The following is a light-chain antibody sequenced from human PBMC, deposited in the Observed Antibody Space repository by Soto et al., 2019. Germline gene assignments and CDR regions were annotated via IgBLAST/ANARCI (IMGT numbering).Light chain of an antibody. V-gene: IGKV3-20*01. CDR2: GAA. Sequence: EIVLTQSPGTLSLSPGERATLSCRASQTVSSSYLAWYQQKPGQAPRLLIYGAAIRATGIPDRFSGSGSGTDFNLTISRLEPEDFAVYYCQQYGSSPTTFGGGTKVEI. CDR3: QQYGSSPTT. CDR1: QTVSSSY. J-gene: IGKJ4*01.